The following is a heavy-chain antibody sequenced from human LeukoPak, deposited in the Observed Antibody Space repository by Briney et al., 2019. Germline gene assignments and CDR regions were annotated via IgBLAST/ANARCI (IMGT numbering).Heavy chain of an antibody. D-gene: IGHD3-10*01. CDR1: GFTFSSYE. Sequence: PGGSLRLSCAASGFTFSSYEMNWVRQAPGKGLEWVSYISSSGSTIYYADSVKGRFTISRDNAKNSLYLQMNSLRAEDTAVYYCAKDHGSGSYYLFDYWGQGTLVTVSS. V-gene: IGHV3-48*03. J-gene: IGHJ4*02. CDR2: ISSSGSTI. CDR3: AKDHGSGSYYLFDY.